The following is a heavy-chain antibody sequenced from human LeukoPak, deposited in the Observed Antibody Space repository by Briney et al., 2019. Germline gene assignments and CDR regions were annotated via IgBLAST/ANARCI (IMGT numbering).Heavy chain of an antibody. V-gene: IGHV3-23*01. CDR3: ARDAVAVAGTGNNYYYYGMDV. Sequence: GGSLRLSCAASGFTFSNYAMSWVRQAPGKGLEWVSGISGSGGSTYYADSVKGRFTISRDYSKNTLYLQMNSLRAEDTAVYYCARDAVAVAGTGNNYYYYGMDVWGQGTTVTVSS. CDR2: ISGSGGST. J-gene: IGHJ6*02. D-gene: IGHD6-19*01. CDR1: GFTFSNYA.